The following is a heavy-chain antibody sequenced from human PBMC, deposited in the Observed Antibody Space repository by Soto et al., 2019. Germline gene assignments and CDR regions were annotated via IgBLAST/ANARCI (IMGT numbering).Heavy chain of an antibody. D-gene: IGHD1-1*01. V-gene: IGHV3-23*01. Sequence: PGGSLRLSCAASGFTFSNYAMSWVRQGPGKGLEWVSCISGSGGSTYYADSVKGRFTISRDNSKNTVYLQMSSLRAEDTALYYCAKDLDDWNVYQYYFDSWGQGALVTVSS. CDR1: GFTFSNYA. CDR3: AKDLDDWNVYQYYFDS. J-gene: IGHJ4*02. CDR2: ISGSGGST.